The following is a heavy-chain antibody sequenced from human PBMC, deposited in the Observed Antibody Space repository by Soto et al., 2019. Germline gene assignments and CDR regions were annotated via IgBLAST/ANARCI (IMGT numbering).Heavy chain of an antibody. CDR2: TYYRSKWYY. Sequence: SQTLSLTCAISGDSVSSNSAGWNWVRQSPSRGLEWLGKTYYRSKWYYEYAVAVESRITINPDTSKNQFSLQLHSVTPEDTAINCCTGAVEASSGKNYFDLWGQGTLVTVSS. CDR1: GDSVSSNSAG. CDR3: TGAVEASSGKNYFDL. D-gene: IGHD3-9*01. V-gene: IGHV6-1*01. J-gene: IGHJ4*02.